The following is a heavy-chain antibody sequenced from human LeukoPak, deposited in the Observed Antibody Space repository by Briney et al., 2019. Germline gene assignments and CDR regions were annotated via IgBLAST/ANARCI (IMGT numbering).Heavy chain of an antibody. CDR1: GGTFSSYA. J-gene: IGHJ1*01. Sequence: ASVKVSCKASGGTFSSYAISWVRQSPGQGLEWMGRIIPILGIANYAQKFQGRVTITADESTSTAYMELSSLRSEDTAVYYCARRESYTLFLQHWGQGTLVTVSS. CDR3: ARRESYTLFLQH. CDR2: IIPILGIA. V-gene: IGHV1-69*04. D-gene: IGHD1-26*01.